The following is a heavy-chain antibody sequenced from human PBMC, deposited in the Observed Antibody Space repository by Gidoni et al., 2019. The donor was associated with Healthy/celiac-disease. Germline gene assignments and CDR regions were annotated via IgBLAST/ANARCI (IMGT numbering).Heavy chain of an antibody. V-gene: IGHV3-23*01. CDR1: GLPFSSYA. CDR2: ISGSGGST. D-gene: IGHD1-1*01. Sequence: EVQLLESGGGLVQPGGSLRLSCAASGLPFSSYAMSWVRQAPGKGLEWVSAISGSGGSTYYADSVKGRFTISRDNSKNTLYLQMNSLRAEDTAVYYCAKDHRFHGTFGFDPWGQGTLVTVSS. CDR3: AKDHRFHGTFGFDP. J-gene: IGHJ5*02.